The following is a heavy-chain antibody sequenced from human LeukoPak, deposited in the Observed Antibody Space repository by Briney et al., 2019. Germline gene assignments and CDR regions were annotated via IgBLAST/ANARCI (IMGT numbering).Heavy chain of an antibody. D-gene: IGHD2-2*01. CDR1: GFTFSSYS. J-gene: IGHJ4*02. CDR2: ISSSSSYI. CDR3: AKDGGYCSSTSCYAADY. V-gene: IGHV3-21*04. Sequence: GGSLRLSCAASGFTFSSYSMNWVRQAPGKGLEWVSSISSSSSYIYYADSVKGRFTISRDNSKNTLYLQMNSLRAEDTAVYYCAKDGGYCSSTSCYAADYWGQGTLVTVSS.